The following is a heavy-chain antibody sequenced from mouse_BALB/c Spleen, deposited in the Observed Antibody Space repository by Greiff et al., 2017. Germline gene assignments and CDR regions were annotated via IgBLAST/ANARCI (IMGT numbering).Heavy chain of an antibody. Sequence: QVQLQQPGAELVKPGASVKLSCKASGYTFTSYWMHWVKQRPGQGLEWIGEIDPSDSYTNYNQKFKGKATLTVDKSSSTAYMQLSSLTSEDSAVYYCARSGYYGNYVGYWGQGTTLTVSS. CDR2: IDPSDSYT. J-gene: IGHJ2*01. CDR1: GYTFTSYW. CDR3: ARSGYYGNYVGY. D-gene: IGHD2-1*01. V-gene: IGHV1-69*02.